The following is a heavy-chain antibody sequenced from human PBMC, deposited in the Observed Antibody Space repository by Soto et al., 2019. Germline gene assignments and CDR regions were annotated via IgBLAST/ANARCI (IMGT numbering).Heavy chain of an antibody. CDR3: ARDIGDTYYDFWSGLGD. D-gene: IGHD3-3*01. V-gene: IGHV1-69*01. Sequence: QVQLVQSGAEVKKPGSSVKVSCKASGGTFSSYAISWVRQAPGQGLEWMGGIIPIFGTANYAQKFQGRVTITADESTSTAYMEQSSLRSEDTAVYYCARDIGDTYYDFWSGLGDWGQGTLVTVSS. CDR1: GGTFSSYA. J-gene: IGHJ4*02. CDR2: IIPIFGTA.